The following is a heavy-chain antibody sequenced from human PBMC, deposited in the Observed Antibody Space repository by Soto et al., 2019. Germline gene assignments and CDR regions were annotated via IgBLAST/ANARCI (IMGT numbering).Heavy chain of an antibody. D-gene: IGHD2-2*01. Sequence: EVQLLESGGGVVQPGGSLRLSCAASGFIFSSYAMSWVRQAPGKGLEWVSAISGSGGSTYYADSVKGRFTISRDNSKNTVYLQLNSLRAGDTAVYDCAKVAERVVPAYFFDYWGQGTLFTVSS. CDR2: ISGSGGST. CDR3: AKVAERVVPAYFFDY. J-gene: IGHJ4*02. V-gene: IGHV3-23*01. CDR1: GFIFSSYA.